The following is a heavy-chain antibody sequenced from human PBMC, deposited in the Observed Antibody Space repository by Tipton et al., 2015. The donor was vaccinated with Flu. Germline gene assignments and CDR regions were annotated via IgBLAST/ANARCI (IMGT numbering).Heavy chain of an antibody. V-gene: IGHV3-66*02. D-gene: IGHD6-19*01. CDR2: IYSTTYI. J-gene: IGHJ3*01. Sequence: SLRLSCAASGFTVSGQYMSWVRQAPGKGLRWISVIYSTTYIYYADSVKGRFTISRDISRNRVYLQMNNLRPDDTGSYYCARGVAGGFDVWGQGTMVTVSS. CDR1: GFTVSGQY. CDR3: ARGVAGGFDV.